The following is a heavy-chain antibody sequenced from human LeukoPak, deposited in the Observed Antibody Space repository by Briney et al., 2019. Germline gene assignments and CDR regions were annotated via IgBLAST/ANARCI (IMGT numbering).Heavy chain of an antibody. Sequence: GASVKVSCKASGYTFTGYYMHWVRQAPGQGLEWMGWINPNSGGTNYAQKFQGRVTMTRDTSIGTAYMELSRRRSDDTAVYYCARDDILTGYYPLRRDAFDIWGQGTMVTVSS. CDR2: INPNSGGT. CDR3: ARDDILTGYYPLRRDAFDI. CDR1: GYTFTGYY. D-gene: IGHD3-9*01. V-gene: IGHV1-2*02. J-gene: IGHJ3*02.